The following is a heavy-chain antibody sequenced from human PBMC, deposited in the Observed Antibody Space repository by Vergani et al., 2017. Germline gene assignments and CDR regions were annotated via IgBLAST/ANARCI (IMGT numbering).Heavy chain of an antibody. Sequence: QVQLQQWGAGLLKPSETLSLTCAVYGGSFSGYYWSWIRQPPGKGLEWIGEINHSGSTNYNPSLKSRVTISVDTSKNQFSLKLSSVTAAETAVYYCARVQELYEFWSGYRVRYYYYMDVWGKGTTVTVSS. J-gene: IGHJ6*03. CDR1: GGSFSGYY. D-gene: IGHD3-3*01. V-gene: IGHV4-34*01. CDR2: INHSGST. CDR3: ARVQELYEFWSGYRVRYYYYMDV.